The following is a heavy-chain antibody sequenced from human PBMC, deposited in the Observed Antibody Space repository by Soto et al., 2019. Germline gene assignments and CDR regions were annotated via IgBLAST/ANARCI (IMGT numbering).Heavy chain of an antibody. Sequence: QVQLQESGPGLVKPSQTLSLTCTVSGGSISSGGYYWSWIRQHPGKGLEWIGYIYYSGSAYYNPSLKRRVTLAVDTSKNQFSLRLSSVTAADTAVYYCARDAGGWYLLLSPWFDPWGQGTLVTVSS. J-gene: IGHJ5*02. D-gene: IGHD2-2*01. V-gene: IGHV4-31*03. CDR2: IYYSGSA. CDR1: GGSISSGGYY. CDR3: ARDAGGWYLLLSPWFDP.